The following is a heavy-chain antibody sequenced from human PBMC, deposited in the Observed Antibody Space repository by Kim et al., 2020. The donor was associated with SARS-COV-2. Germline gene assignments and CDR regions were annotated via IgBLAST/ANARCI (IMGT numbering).Heavy chain of an antibody. J-gene: IGHJ4*02. V-gene: IGHV3-53*01. D-gene: IGHD5-18*01. CDR3: ARATGTAMVIDY. Sequence: YYADSGKGRFTISRDNSKNTLYLQMNSLRAEDTAVYYCARATGTAMVIDYWGQGTLVTVSS.